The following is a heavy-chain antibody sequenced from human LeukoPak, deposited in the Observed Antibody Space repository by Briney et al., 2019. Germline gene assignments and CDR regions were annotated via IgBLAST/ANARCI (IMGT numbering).Heavy chain of an antibody. Sequence: PGGSLRLSCAASGFTFSDYYMSWIRQAPGKGLEWVSYISSSGSTIYYADSVKGRFTISRDNAKNSLYLQMNSLRAEDTAVYYCATLYYDFWSGYQPYYFDYWGQGTLVTVSS. CDR3: ATLYYDFWSGYQPYYFDY. CDR1: GFTFSDYY. D-gene: IGHD3-3*01. CDR2: ISSSGSTI. V-gene: IGHV3-11*04. J-gene: IGHJ4*02.